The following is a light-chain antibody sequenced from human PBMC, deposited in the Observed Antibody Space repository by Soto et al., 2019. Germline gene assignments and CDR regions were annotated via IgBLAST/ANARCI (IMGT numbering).Light chain of an antibody. CDR1: QDIKNY. CDR3: QHYDHLPPLS. Sequence: DIQMTQSPSSLSASVGDRVTITCQASQDIKNYLNWYQQKPGKAPNLLIYDASNLKTGVPSRFSGSGSGTHFTFTISSLQAKDIATYYCQHYDHLPPLSFGGGTKVEIK. V-gene: IGKV1-33*01. CDR2: DAS. J-gene: IGKJ4*01.